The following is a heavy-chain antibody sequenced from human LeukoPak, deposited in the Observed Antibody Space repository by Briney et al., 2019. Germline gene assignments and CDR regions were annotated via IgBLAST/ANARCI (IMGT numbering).Heavy chain of an antibody. CDR1: GFTFSSYS. V-gene: IGHV3-48*04. J-gene: IGHJ3*02. Sequence: GGFLRLSCAASGFTFSSYSMNWVRQAPGKGLEWVSYISSSSSTIYYADSVKGRFTISRDNAKNSLYLEMNSMRAEDTAVYYCARDFHSSGWYPQLGAFDIWGQGTMVTVSS. CDR2: ISSSSSTI. CDR3: ARDFHSSGWYPQLGAFDI. D-gene: IGHD6-19*01.